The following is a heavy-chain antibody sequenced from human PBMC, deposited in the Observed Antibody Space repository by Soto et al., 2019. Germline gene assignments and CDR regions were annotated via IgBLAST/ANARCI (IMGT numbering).Heavy chain of an antibody. Sequence: GGSLRLSCAASGFSFSSYAVSWVRQAPGKGLEWVSVFDGSVGHTYYTNSVKGRFTISRDNSKNTLYLQMNSLRAEDTAVYYCAKEYPGGTFGLVSGGMDVWGQGTTVTVSS. D-gene: IGHD6-13*01. CDR1: GFSFSSYA. V-gene: IGHV3-23*01. J-gene: IGHJ6*02. CDR3: AKEYPGGTFGLVSGGMDV. CDR2: FDGSVGHT.